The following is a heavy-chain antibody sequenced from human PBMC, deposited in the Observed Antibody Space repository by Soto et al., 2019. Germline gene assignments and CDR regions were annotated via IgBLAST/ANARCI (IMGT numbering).Heavy chain of an antibody. D-gene: IGHD3-3*01. CDR3: ALRFLEWLQKRTPNDYYGMDV. CDR2: IIPIFGTA. Sequence: SVKVSCKASGGTFSSYAISWVRLAPGQGLEWMGGIIPIFGTANYAQKFQGRVTITADESTSTVYMELSSLRSEDTAVYYCALRFLEWLQKRTPNDYYGMDVWGQGTTVTVSS. J-gene: IGHJ6*02. CDR1: GGTFSSYA. V-gene: IGHV1-69*13.